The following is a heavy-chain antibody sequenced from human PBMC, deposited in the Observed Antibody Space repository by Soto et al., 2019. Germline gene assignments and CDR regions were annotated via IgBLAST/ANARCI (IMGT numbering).Heavy chain of an antibody. CDR2: INPTSGGT. CDR3: ARGRIAVAGYHFDY. CDR1: GYTFTGYY. V-gene: IGHV1-2*02. Sequence: ASVKVSCKASGYTFTGYYMHWVRQAPGQGLEWMGWINPTSGGTNYAQKFQGRVTMTRDTSISTAYMELSRLRSDDTAVYYCARGRIAVAGYHFDYWGQVTLVTVPQ. D-gene: IGHD6-19*01. J-gene: IGHJ4*02.